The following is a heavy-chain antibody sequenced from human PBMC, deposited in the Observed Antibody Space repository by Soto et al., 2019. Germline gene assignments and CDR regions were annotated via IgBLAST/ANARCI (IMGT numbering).Heavy chain of an antibody. Sequence: PGGSLRLSCAASGFTFSNAWMNGVRQATGKGLEWVGRIKSKTDGGTTDYAAPVKGRFTISRDDSKNTLYLQMNSLKTEDTAVYYCTTDPVTMIVVVPSSGWGQGTLVTVSS. CDR3: TTDPVTMIVVVPSSG. V-gene: IGHV3-15*07. CDR1: GFTFSNAW. D-gene: IGHD3-22*01. J-gene: IGHJ4*02. CDR2: IKSKTDGGTT.